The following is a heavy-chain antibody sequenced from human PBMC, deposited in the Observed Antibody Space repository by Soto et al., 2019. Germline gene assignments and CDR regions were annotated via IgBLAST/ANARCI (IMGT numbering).Heavy chain of an antibody. V-gene: IGHV4-39*01. CDR3: ASGYGSGSARHFDY. J-gene: IGHJ4*02. CDR1: GGSISSSSYY. D-gene: IGHD3-10*01. CDR2: IYYSGST. Sequence: QLQLQESGPGLVKPSETLSLTCTVSGGSISSSSYYWGWIRQPPGKGLEWIGSIYYSGSTYYNPSLKSRVTISVDTSKNQFSLKLSSVTAADTAVYYCASGYGSGSARHFDYWGQGTLVTVSS.